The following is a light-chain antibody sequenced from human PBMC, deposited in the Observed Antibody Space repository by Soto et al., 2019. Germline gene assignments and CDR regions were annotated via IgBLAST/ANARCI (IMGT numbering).Light chain of an antibody. J-gene: IGLJ2*01. CDR2: DVS. CDR1: SSDVGGYDF. Sequence: QSALTQPRSVSGSPGQSVTISCTGTSSDVGGYDFVSWYQHHPGKAPKLIIYDVSKRPSGVPGRFSGSKSGYTASLTISGLQAEDEADYYCSSYVDTVLFGGGTKLTVL. CDR3: SSYVDTVL. V-gene: IGLV2-11*01.